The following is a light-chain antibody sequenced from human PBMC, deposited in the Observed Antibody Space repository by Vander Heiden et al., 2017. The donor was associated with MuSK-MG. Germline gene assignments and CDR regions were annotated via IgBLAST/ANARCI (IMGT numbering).Light chain of an antibody. J-gene: IGKJ3*01. CDR3: HQRCTWRDT. Sequence: EIVLTQSPATRSLSPGERATLSCRASQSVSSYLAGYQQKPGQAPRLLIYDASNSATRIPARFSGTGSGTAFTLTISSLDPEAFAVYYCHQRCTWRDTFGHGTKVDIK. CDR2: DAS. CDR1: QSVSSY. V-gene: IGKV3-11*01.